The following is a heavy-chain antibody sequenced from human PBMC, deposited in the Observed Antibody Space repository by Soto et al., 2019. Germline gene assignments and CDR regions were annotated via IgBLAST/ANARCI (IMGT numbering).Heavy chain of an antibody. J-gene: IGHJ4*02. Sequence: PGGSLRLSCAASGFTFSSYSMNWVRQAPGKGLEWVSYISSSSSTIYYADSVKGRFTISRDNAKNSLYLQMNSLRAEDTAVYYCARKRDILTGYHNFDSWGRGGLVSVSS. V-gene: IGHV3-48*01. D-gene: IGHD3-9*01. CDR2: ISSSSSTI. CDR3: ARKRDILTGYHNFDS. CDR1: GFTFSSYS.